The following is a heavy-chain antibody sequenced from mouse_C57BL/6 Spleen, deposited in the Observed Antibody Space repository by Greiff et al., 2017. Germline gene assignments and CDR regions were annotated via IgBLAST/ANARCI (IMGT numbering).Heavy chain of an antibody. CDR3: TRSGTGNFDY. Sequence: VKLMESGAELVRPGASVTLSCKASGYTFTDYEMHWVKQTPGHGLEWIGAIDPETGGTAYNQKFKGKAILTADKSSSTAYMELRSLTSEDSAVYYCTRSGTGNFDYWGQGTTLTVSS. CDR1: GYTFTDYE. V-gene: IGHV1-15*01. D-gene: IGHD4-1*01. CDR2: IDPETGGT. J-gene: IGHJ2*01.